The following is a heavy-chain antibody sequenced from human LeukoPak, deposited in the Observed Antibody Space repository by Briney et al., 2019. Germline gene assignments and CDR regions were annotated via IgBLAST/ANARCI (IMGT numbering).Heavy chain of an antibody. J-gene: IGHJ5*02. Sequence: PSETLSLTCTVFGGSISSSNDYWGWLRQPPGKGLECIGGISYSGNTYYNPSLKSRVTLSIDTSNNQFSLKLTSVTAADTAVYYCARRPPNLNWFDPWGQGTLVTVSS. CDR3: ARRPPNLNWFDP. V-gene: IGHV4-39*01. CDR2: ISYSGNT. CDR1: GGSISSSNDY.